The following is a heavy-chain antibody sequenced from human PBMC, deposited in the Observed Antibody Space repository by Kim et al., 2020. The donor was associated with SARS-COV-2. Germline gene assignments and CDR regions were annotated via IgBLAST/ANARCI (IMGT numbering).Heavy chain of an antibody. J-gene: IGHJ4*02. CDR1: GGSISSYY. CDR3: ASRSGSGSYLSY. CDR2: IYYSGST. V-gene: IGHV4-59*13. D-gene: IGHD1-26*01. Sequence: SETLSLTCTVSGGSISSYYWSWIRQPPGKGLEWIGYIYYSGSTNYNPSLKSRVTISVDTSKNQFSLKLSSVTAADTAVYYCASRSGSGSYLSYWGQGTLVTVSS.